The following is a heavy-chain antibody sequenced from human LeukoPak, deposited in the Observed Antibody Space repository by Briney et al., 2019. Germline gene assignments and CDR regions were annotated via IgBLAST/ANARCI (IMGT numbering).Heavy chain of an antibody. V-gene: IGHV4-59*07. CDR2: ISYRGST. Sequence: SDTVSLTCTVSVGSISIHYWNCFPPPPAKGLESIGHISYRGSTNYNPSLTSRVTISIDTSKNHFSLKRNSVTAADTAVYYCASSWPHGGATGWFDPWGQGTLVTVSS. J-gene: IGHJ5*02. CDR3: ASSWPHGGATGWFDP. CDR1: VGSISIHY. D-gene: IGHD4-23*01.